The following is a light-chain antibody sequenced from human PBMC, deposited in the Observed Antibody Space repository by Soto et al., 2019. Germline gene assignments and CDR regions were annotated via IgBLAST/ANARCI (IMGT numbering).Light chain of an antibody. CDR3: QHTSSSPRP. V-gene: IGKV1-8*01. J-gene: IGKJ1*01. CDR1: QGISSY. Sequence: AIRMTQSPSSFSASTADRVTITCRASQGISSYLAWYQQKPWKAPKLMLCAASTLQRGVPSRFSGSGSGTDFTLTISSLQPEDFAPYYSQHTSSSPRPFGQGTKVDIK. CDR2: AAS.